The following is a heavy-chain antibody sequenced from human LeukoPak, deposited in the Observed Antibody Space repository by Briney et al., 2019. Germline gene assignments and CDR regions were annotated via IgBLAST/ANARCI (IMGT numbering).Heavy chain of an antibody. Sequence: ASVKVSCEASGYTFTGYYMHWVRQAPGQGLEWMGWINPNSGGTNYAQKFQGRVTMTRDTSISTAYMELSRLRSDDTAVYYCARTRLIVSGGGYYYGMDVWGQGTTVTVSS. CDR1: GYTFTGYY. CDR3: ARTRLIVSGGGYYYGMDV. D-gene: IGHD2-15*01. V-gene: IGHV1-2*02. J-gene: IGHJ6*02. CDR2: INPNSGGT.